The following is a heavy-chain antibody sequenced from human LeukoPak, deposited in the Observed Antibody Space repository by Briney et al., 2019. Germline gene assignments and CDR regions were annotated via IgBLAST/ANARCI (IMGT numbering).Heavy chain of an antibody. Sequence: PSETLSLTCAVYGGSFSGYYWTWIRQSQGKGLEWIGEINHSGSTNYNPSLKSRVTISVDTSKNQFSLKLSSVTAADTAVYYCARRGSGYYYLYYFDYWGQGTLVTVSS. V-gene: IGHV4-34*01. CDR3: ARRGSGYYYLYYFDY. CDR2: INHSGST. CDR1: GGSFSGYY. J-gene: IGHJ4*02. D-gene: IGHD3-22*01.